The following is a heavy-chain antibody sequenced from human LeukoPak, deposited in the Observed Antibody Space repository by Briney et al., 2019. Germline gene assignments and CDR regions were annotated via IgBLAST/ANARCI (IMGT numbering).Heavy chain of an antibody. CDR3: AREAGDNAFDI. D-gene: IGHD2-21*01. CDR1: GYTFTDFY. J-gene: IGHJ3*02. Sequence: ASVKVSCKASGYTFTDFYMHWVRQAPGQGLEWMGRINPNSGGTNYAQKFQGRVTMTRDTSISTAYMEVSRLRSDDTAVYYCAREAGDNAFDIWGQGTMVTVSS. V-gene: IGHV1-2*06. CDR2: INPNSGGT.